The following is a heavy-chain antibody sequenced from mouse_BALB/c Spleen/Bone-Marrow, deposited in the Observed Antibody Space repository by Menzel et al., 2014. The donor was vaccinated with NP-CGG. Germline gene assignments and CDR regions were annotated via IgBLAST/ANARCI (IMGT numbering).Heavy chain of an antibody. CDR3: TWSGPGFDY. V-gene: IGHV1S17*01. Sequence: QALLKEAGADLVKPRASAKLSSKASGYTFNNNFLYWVQQRLGQGLEWIGEIMPNSGGINFNEYCKSKATLILDKTSTTAYMQLSSLTSEYSAVYVWTWSGPGFDYWCHGTQVKVSP. CDR2: IMPNSGGI. CDR1: GYTFNNNF. J-gene: IGHJ3*01.